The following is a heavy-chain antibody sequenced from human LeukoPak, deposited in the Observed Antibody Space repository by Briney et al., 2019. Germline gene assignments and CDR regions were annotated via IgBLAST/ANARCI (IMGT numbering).Heavy chain of an antibody. CDR1: GFSITTGYY. Sequence: PSETLSLTCTVSGFSITTGYYWAWIRQPPGKGLEWIGSIYHSGSTYYNPSLKSRVTISVDTSKNQFSLKLSSVTAADTAVYYCARSITMVRGVIIFGYGMDVWGQGTTVTVSS. CDR3: ARSITMVRGVIIFGYGMDV. V-gene: IGHV4-38-2*02. D-gene: IGHD3-10*01. CDR2: IYHSGST. J-gene: IGHJ6*02.